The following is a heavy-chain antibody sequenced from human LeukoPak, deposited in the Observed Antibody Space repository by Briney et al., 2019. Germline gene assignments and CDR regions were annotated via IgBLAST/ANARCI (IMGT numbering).Heavy chain of an antibody. CDR2: ISYDGSNK. J-gene: IGHJ6*03. Sequence: GGSLRLSCAASGFTFSSYGMHWVRQAPGKGLEWVAVISYDGSNKYYADSVKGRFTISRDNSKNTLYLQMNSLRAEDTAVYYCAKDEAQLWPYYYYMDVWGKGTTVTVSS. CDR1: GFTFSSYG. V-gene: IGHV3-30*18. D-gene: IGHD3-10*01. CDR3: AKDEAQLWPYYYYMDV.